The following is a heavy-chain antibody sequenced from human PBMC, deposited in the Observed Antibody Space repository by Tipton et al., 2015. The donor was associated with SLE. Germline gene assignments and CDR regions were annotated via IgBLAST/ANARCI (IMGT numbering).Heavy chain of an antibody. CDR1: GGSISSSRYY. D-gene: IGHD4-11*01. Sequence: TLSLTCTVSGGSISSSRYYWGWIRQPPGKGLEWIGSIYHSGTAYYNPSLKSRVTISVDTSKNQISLKLSSVTAADTAVYYCARDPECNYHWFGPWGQGDLVTVSS. CDR2: IYHSGTA. CDR3: ARDPECNYHWFGP. J-gene: IGHJ5*02. V-gene: IGHV4-39*07.